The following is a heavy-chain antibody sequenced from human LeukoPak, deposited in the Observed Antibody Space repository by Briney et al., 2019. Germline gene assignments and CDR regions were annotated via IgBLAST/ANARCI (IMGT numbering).Heavy chain of an antibody. CDR2: IYYSGST. J-gene: IGHJ3*02. V-gene: IGHV4-59*08. D-gene: IGHD6-19*01. Sequence: SQTLSLTCTVSGGSISSYYWSWIRQPPGKGLEWIGYIYYSGSTNYNPSLKSRVIISVDTSKNQFSLKLSSVTAADTAVYYCARHVLGIAVAGRVFDIWGQGTMVTVSS. CDR3: ARHVLGIAVAGRVFDI. CDR1: GGSISSYY.